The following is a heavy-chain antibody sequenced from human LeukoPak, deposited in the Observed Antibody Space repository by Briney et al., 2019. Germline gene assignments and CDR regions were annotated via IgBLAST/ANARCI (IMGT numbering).Heavy chain of an antibody. Sequence: PGGSLRLSCAASGFTFSSYAMHWVRQAPGKGLEYVSAISSNGGSTYYASSVKGRFTMSRDNSKNTLYLQMGSLRAEDMAVYYCARDRAAVAGTYYMDVWGKGTTVTVSS. D-gene: IGHD6-19*01. J-gene: IGHJ6*03. CDR2: ISSNGGST. CDR1: GFTFSSYA. CDR3: ARDRAAVAGTYYMDV. V-gene: IGHV3-64*01.